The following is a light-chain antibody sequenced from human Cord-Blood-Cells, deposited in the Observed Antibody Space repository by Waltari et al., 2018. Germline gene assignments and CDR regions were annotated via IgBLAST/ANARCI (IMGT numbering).Light chain of an antibody. CDR2: DVR. J-gene: IGLJ3*02. V-gene: IGLV2-11*01. CDR1: SSAVGGYNY. CDR3: CSYAGSYTLV. Sequence: QSALPQPRSVSGSPGQSVTIPRTGTSSAVGGYNYLPWYQPHPGNTPKLIIYDVRKRPSGVPDRFSGSKSGNTASLTISGLQAEDEADYYCCSYAGSYTLVFGGGTKLTVL.